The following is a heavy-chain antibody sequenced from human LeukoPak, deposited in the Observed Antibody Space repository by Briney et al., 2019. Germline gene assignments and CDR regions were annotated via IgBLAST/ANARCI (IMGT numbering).Heavy chain of an antibody. CDR2: INPSGGST. CDR3: ARVDTAMVNAFDI. CDR1: GYTFTSYG. D-gene: IGHD5-18*01. J-gene: IGHJ3*02. V-gene: IGHV1-46*01. Sequence: GASVKVSCKASGYTFTSYGISWVRQAPGQGLEWMGIINPSGGSTSYAQKFQGRVTMTRDTSTSTVYMELSSLRSEDTAVYYCARVDTAMVNAFDIWGQGTMVTVSS.